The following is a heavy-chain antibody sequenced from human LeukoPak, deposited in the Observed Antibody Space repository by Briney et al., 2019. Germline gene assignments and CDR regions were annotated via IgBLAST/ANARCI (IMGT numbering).Heavy chain of an antibody. J-gene: IGHJ4*02. D-gene: IGHD4-17*01. CDR3: GRLKESGYGDYQQHIDN. CDR2: IYHSGST. Sequence: PSETLSLTCAVSGYSITSGYSWGWIRQPPGKGLEWIGTIYHSGSTYYNPSLKSRVTISVDTSKNQFSLRLRSVTAADTAVYYCGRLKESGYGDYQQHIDNWGQGTLVTVSS. CDR1: GYSITSGYS. V-gene: IGHV4-38-2*01.